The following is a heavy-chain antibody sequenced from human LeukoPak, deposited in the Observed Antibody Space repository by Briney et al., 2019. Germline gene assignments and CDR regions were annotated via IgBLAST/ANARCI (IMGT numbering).Heavy chain of an antibody. D-gene: IGHD6-13*01. Sequence: SGGSLRLSCAASGFTFRGYSMNWVRQAPGKGLEWVSHISSGSSTIYYADSVKGRFTISRDNAKNSLYLQMNSLRAEDTALYYCAKDRAAAGHRYYYGMDVWGQGTTVTVSS. CDR1: GFTFRGYS. V-gene: IGHV3-48*04. CDR2: ISSGSSTI. CDR3: AKDRAAAGHRYYYGMDV. J-gene: IGHJ6*02.